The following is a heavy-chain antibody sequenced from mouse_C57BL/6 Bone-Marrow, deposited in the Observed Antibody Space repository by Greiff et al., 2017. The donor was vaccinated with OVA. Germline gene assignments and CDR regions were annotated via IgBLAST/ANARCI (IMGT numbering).Heavy chain of an antibody. CDR1: GFNIKDDY. Sequence: VQLKESGAELVRPGASVKLSCTASGFNIKDDYMHWVKQRPEQGLEWIGWIDPENGDTEYASKFQGKATITADTSSNTAYLQLSSLTSEDTAVYYCTYSNYVYFDYWGQGTTLTVSS. CDR2: IDPENGDT. V-gene: IGHV14-4*01. D-gene: IGHD2-5*01. CDR3: TYSNYVYFDY. J-gene: IGHJ2*01.